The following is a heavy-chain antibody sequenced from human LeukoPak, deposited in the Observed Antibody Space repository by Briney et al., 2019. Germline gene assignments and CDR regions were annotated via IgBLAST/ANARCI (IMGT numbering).Heavy chain of an antibody. Sequence: GGSLRLSCAASGFTFSSYSMNWVRQAPGKGLEWVSAISGSGGSTYYADSVKGRFTISRDNSKNTLYLQMNSLRADDTAVYYCAKEKGYDFWTGYVYWGQGTLVTVSS. CDR1: GFTFSSYS. CDR3: AKEKGYDFWTGYVY. V-gene: IGHV3-23*01. D-gene: IGHD3-3*01. CDR2: ISGSGGST. J-gene: IGHJ4*02.